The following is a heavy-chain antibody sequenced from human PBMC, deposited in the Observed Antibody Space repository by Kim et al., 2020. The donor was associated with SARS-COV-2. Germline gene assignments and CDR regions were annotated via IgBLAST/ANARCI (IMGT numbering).Heavy chain of an antibody. CDR1: GFTFSSYA. Sequence: GGSLRLSCAASGFTFSSYAMSWVRQAPGKGLEWVSAISGSGGSTYYADSVKGRFTISRDNSKNTLYLQMNILRAEDTAVYYCAKVRARLLGYYYYGMDVWGQGTTVTVSS. D-gene: IGHD2-8*02. J-gene: IGHJ6*02. V-gene: IGHV3-23*01. CDR3: AKVRARLLGYYYYGMDV. CDR2: ISGSGGST.